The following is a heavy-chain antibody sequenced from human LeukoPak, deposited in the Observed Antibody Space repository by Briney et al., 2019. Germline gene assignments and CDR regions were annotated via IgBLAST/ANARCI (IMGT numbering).Heavy chain of an antibody. CDR1: GGSISSSSYY. Sequence: PSETLSLTCTVSGGSISSSSYYWGWIRQPPGKGLEWIGNISYSGSTYYNPSLKSRLTISVDTSKNQFSLKLSSATAADTAVYYCARLGTAADYWGQGTLVTVSS. J-gene: IGHJ4*02. CDR3: ARLGTAADY. CDR2: ISYSGST. V-gene: IGHV4-39*01.